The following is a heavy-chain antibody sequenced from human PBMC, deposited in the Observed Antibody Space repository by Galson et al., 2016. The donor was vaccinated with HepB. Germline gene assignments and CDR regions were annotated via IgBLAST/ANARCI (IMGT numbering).Heavy chain of an antibody. CDR2: ISSSGTTI. Sequence: SLRLSCAASGIIFSSHSLNWVRQAPGKGLEWVSYISSSGTTIYYADSVKGRFTISRDNAKNSLYLQMNSLRVEDTAVYYCARRVYYFDYWGQGTLVTVSS. CDR3: ARRVYYFDY. J-gene: IGHJ4*02. D-gene: IGHD2-8*01. CDR1: GIIFSSHS. V-gene: IGHV3-48*04.